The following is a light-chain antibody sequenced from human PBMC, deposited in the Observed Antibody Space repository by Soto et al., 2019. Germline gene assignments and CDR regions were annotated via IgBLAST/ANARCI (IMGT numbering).Light chain of an antibody. V-gene: IGKV1-27*01. J-gene: IGKJ5*01. Sequence: DIQMTQSPSTLSGSVGDRVTITCRASQGISNYLAWYQQKPGKVPKVLIYAASTLQPGVPSRFSGSGSGTDFTLTINSLQPDDIATYYCQNYDSAPITFGQGTRLEIK. CDR3: QNYDSAPIT. CDR1: QGISNY. CDR2: AAS.